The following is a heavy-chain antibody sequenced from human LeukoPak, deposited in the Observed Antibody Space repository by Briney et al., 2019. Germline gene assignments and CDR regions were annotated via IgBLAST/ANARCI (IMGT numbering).Heavy chain of an antibody. CDR2: ISYTNNYI. D-gene: IGHD2-21*02. V-gene: IGHV3-21*01. CDR3: ARGYCGGDCSDPDAFDI. Sequence: PGGSLRLSCAASGFTFSSYSMNWVRQAPGKGLEWVSSISYTNNYIYFADSVKGRFTISRDNAKNSLYLQMNSLRAEDTAVYYCARGYCGGDCSDPDAFDIWGQGTMVTVSS. J-gene: IGHJ3*02. CDR1: GFTFSSYS.